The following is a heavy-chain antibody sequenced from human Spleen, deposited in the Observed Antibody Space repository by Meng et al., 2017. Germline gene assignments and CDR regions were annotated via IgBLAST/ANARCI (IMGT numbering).Heavy chain of an antibody. CDR1: GGSIRSSTYY. CDR2: IDSGGST. V-gene: IGHV4-39*01. J-gene: IGHJ4*02. Sequence: QVQLQESGPGLVKPSETLSLTCTVSGGSIRSSTYYWAWIRLPPGKRLEWSVSIDSGGSTNYNPSLKSRVTISVDTSKNQVSLRLTSVTAADTAVYYCAKGDYRAGKFDCWGQGTLVTVSS. D-gene: IGHD5-12*01. CDR3: AKGDYRAGKFDC.